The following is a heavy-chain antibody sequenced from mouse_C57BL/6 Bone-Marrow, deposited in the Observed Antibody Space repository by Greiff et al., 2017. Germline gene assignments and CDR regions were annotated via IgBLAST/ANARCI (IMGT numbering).Heavy chain of an antibody. J-gene: IGHJ3*01. CDR1: GYTFTSYW. V-gene: IGHV1-50*01. Sequence: VQLQQPGAELVKPGASVKLSCKASGYTFTSYWMQWVKQRPGQGLEWIGEIDPSDSYTNNNQKFKGKATLTVATSSSTAYMQLSSLTSEDSAVYYCAREGYYGSSWFAYGGQGTLVTVSA. D-gene: IGHD1-1*01. CDR3: AREGYYGSSWFAY. CDR2: IDPSDSYT.